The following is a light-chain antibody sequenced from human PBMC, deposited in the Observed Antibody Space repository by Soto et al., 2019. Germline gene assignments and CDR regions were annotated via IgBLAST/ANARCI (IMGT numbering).Light chain of an antibody. Sequence: DIQVTQSPSTLSASVGDRVTITCRASQSISSWLAWYQQKPGKAPKLLIYDASRLASRVPSRFSGSGSGTGFSLPISGLQPDDFATYYCQQYNSYSPKFGQGTKVDIK. CDR1: QSISSW. J-gene: IGKJ1*01. V-gene: IGKV1-5*01. CDR3: QQYNSYSPK. CDR2: DAS.